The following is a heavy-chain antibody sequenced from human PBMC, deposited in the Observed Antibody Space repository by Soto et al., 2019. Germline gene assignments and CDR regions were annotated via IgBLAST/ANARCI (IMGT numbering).Heavy chain of an antibody. J-gene: IGHJ6*03. D-gene: IGHD3-10*01. Sequence: EVQLVESGGGLVKPGGSLRLSCVVPGFTFSSYSMNWVRQAPGKGLEWVSSISSGSNYTYYADSVKGRFTISRDNAKNSVYLQMNSLRAEDTALYYCARDFKESQYYYYCMDVWGKGTTVTVSS. CDR1: GFTFSSYS. CDR3: ARDFKESQYYYYCMDV. CDR2: ISSGSNYT. V-gene: IGHV3-21*06.